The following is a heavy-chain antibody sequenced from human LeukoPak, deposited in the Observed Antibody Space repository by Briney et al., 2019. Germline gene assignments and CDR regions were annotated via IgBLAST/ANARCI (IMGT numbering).Heavy chain of an antibody. V-gene: IGHV6-1*01. Sequence: LSQTLSLTCAISGDSVSSNSAAWNWIRQSPSSGLEWLGRTYYRSNWFNDFALSVKSRITINPDTSKNQFSLQLNSVTPEDTAVYYCAKNYGDSNWFDPWGQGTLVTVSS. J-gene: IGHJ5*02. D-gene: IGHD4-17*01. CDR1: GDSVSSNSAA. CDR2: TYYRSNWFN. CDR3: AKNYGDSNWFDP.